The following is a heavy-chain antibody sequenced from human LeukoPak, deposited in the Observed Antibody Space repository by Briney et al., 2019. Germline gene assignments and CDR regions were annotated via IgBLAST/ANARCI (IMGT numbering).Heavy chain of an antibody. CDR3: ARGMSGYYGMDV. Sequence: GGSLRLSCAASGFTFSSHWMHWVRQAPGKGLVWVSRIKSDGSNYYADSVKGRFTIFRDNAKNTLYLQMNSLRAEDTAVYYCARGMSGYYGMDVWGQGTTVTVSS. CDR2: IKSDGSN. CDR1: GFTFSSHW. J-gene: IGHJ6*02. V-gene: IGHV3-74*01.